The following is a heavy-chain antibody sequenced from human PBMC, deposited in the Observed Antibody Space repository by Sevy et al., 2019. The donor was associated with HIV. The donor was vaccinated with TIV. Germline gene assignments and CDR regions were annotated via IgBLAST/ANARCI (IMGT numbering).Heavy chain of an antibody. D-gene: IGHD6-19*01. J-gene: IGHJ6*02. CDR1: GFTFSGSA. CDR3: TRLTVADPYYYYGMDV. Sequence: GSLRLSCAASGFTFSGSAMHWVRQASGKGLEWVGRIRSKANSYATAYAASVKGRFTISRDDSKNTAYLQMNSLKTEDTAVYYCTRLTVADPYYYYGMDVWGQGTTVTVSS. CDR2: IRSKANSYAT. V-gene: IGHV3-73*01.